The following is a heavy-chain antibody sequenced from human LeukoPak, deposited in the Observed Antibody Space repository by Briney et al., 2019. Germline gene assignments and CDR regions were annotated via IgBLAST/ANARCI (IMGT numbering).Heavy chain of an antibody. CDR2: ISSSGRYM. V-gene: IGHV3-21*01. CDR3: AKDVRSDYFDY. Sequence: GSLRLSCAASGFTFRSFSMNWVRQAPGKGLEWVSAISSSGRYMYYADSVKGRFTISRDNANSSLYLQMDSLRAEDTAVYYCAKDVRSDYFDYWGQGTLVTVSS. J-gene: IGHJ4*02. CDR1: GFTFRSFS.